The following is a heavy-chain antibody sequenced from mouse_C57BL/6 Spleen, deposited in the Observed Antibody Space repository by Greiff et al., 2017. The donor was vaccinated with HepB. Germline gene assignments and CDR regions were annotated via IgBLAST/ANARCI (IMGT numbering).Heavy chain of an antibody. CDR3: SRGGIYYHYGGCAY. CDR2: IYPGDGDT. V-gene: IGHV1-80*01. D-gene: IGHD2-4*01. Sequence: VQLQQSGAELVKPGASVKISCKASGYAFSSYWMNWVKQRPGKGLEWIGQIYPGDGDTNYNGKFKGNATLTADISSSTSYMQLSSLTSEDSAVYFCSRGGIYYHYGGCAYWGPGTLVTVSA. CDR1: GYAFSSYW. J-gene: IGHJ3*01.